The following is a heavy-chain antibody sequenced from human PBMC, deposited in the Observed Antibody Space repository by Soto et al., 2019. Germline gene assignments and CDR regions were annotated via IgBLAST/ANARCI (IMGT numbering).Heavy chain of an antibody. CDR2: ISSNGGST. CDR3: AITSSTSIAAAGRGNAFDI. CDR1: GFTFSSYA. J-gene: IGHJ3*02. V-gene: IGHV3-64*01. Sequence: GGSLRLSCAASGFTFSSYAMHWVRQAPGKGLEYVSAISSNGGSTYYANSVKGRFTISRDNSKNTLYLQMGSLRAEDMSVYYCAITSSTSIAAAGRGNAFDIWGQGTMVTVS. D-gene: IGHD6-13*01.